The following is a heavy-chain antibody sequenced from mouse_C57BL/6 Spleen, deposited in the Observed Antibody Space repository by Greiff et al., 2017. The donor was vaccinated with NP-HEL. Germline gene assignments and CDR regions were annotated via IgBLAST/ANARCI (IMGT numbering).Heavy chain of an antibody. J-gene: IGHJ2*01. CDR3: ARMARTIN. CDR2: INSNGGST. Sequence: VQLKESGGGLVQPGGSLKLSCAASGFTFSSYGMSWVRQTPDKRLELVATINSNGGSTYYPDSVKGRFTISRDKAKNTLYLQMSSLKSEDTAMYYCARMARTINWGQGTTLTVSS. V-gene: IGHV5-6-3*01. CDR1: GFTFSSYG.